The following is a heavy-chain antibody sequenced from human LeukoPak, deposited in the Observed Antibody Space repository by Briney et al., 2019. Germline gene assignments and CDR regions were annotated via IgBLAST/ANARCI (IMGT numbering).Heavy chain of an antibody. CDR2: ICPGDSDT. J-gene: IGHJ4*02. Sequence: GESLKISCKGSGYSFTSYWIGWVRQMPGKGLEWMGIICPGDSDTRYSPSFQGQVTISADKSISTAYLQWSSLKASDTAMYYCVLTYYYDSSGYEGTFDYWGQGTLVTVSS. CDR1: GYSFTSYW. V-gene: IGHV5-51*01. CDR3: VLTYYYDSSGYEGTFDY. D-gene: IGHD3-22*01.